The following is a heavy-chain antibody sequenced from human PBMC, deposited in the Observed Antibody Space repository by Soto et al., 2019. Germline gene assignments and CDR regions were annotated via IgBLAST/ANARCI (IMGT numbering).Heavy chain of an antibody. CDR1: GYTFTSYG. J-gene: IGHJ1*01. Sequence: QVRLVQSGAEVKKPRASVKVSCKTSGYTFTSYGISWLRQPPGQGLEWMGWISPYNGNTNSAQKLQGRVTMTTDASTNTAYMELRSLRSDDTAVYYCARGAEYLQQWAQGTLVTVSS. V-gene: IGHV1-18*01. CDR2: ISPYNGNT. CDR3: ARGAEYLQQ.